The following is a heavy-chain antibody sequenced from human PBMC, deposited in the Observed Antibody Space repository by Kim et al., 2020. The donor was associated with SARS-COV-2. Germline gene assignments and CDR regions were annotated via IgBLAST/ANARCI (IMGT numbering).Heavy chain of an antibody. CDR2: ISTYNYNA. D-gene: IGHD3-9*01. J-gene: IGHJ4*02. Sequence: ASVKVSCKASGYTFYNYGISWVRQAPGQGLEWMGWISTYNYNANYAQKVQDRIYMAIDRSTSTAYMELRSLRSDDTGMYYCVRDSLTGYYSFDFWGQGTLVSVS. V-gene: IGHV1-18*01. CDR1: GYTFYNYG. CDR3: VRDSLTGYYSFDF.